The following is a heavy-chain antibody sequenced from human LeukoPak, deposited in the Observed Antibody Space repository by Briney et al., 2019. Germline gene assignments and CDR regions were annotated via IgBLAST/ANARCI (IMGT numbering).Heavy chain of an antibody. CDR2: IIPIFGTA. CDR3: ARAFMVRGVHDAFDI. CDR1: GGTFTSYA. Sequence: ASVKVSCKASGGTFTSYAISWVRQAPGQGLEWMGGIIPIFGTANYAQKFQGRVTITADKSTSTAYMELSSLRSEDTAVYYCARAFMVRGVHDAFDIWGQGTMVTVSS. V-gene: IGHV1-69*06. J-gene: IGHJ3*02. D-gene: IGHD3-10*01.